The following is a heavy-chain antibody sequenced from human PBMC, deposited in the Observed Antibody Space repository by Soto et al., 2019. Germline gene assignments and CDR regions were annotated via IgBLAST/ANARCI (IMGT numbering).Heavy chain of an antibody. CDR2: IYYSGST. V-gene: IGHV4-59*01. D-gene: IGHD1-20*01. CDR3: ARVGDNWNDVWYFDY. J-gene: IGHJ4*02. CDR1: DDSSSSYK. Sequence: SETLSLTCTVSDDSSSSYKWSWIRQPPGKGLEWIGYIYYSGSTNYNPSLKSRVTISVDTSKNQFSLKLSSVTAADTAVYYCARVGDNWNDVWYFDYWGQGTLVTVSS.